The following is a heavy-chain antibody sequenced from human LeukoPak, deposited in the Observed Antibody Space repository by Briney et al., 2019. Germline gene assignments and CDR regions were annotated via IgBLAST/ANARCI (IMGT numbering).Heavy chain of an antibody. J-gene: IGHJ4*02. CDR3: ATDPGYQVVYCFDY. CDR2: IRGSGGST. CDR1: GFTFSSYS. D-gene: IGHD2-2*01. Sequence: GGSLRHSCAASGFTFSSYSMSWVRQAPGKGLESVSGIRGSGGSTDYTDSVKGRFTISRDNSKNTLYLQMNSLRVEDTAVYYCATDPGYQVVYCFDYWGQGTLVTVSS. V-gene: IGHV3-23*01.